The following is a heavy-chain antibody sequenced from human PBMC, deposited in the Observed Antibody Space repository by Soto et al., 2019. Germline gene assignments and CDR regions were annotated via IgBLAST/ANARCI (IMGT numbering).Heavy chain of an antibody. D-gene: IGHD3-10*01. J-gene: IGHJ4*02. CDR1: GFTFSSYA. CDR3: AKQYGSGSYFFDY. V-gene: IGHV3-23*01. Sequence: LRLSCAASGFTFSSYAMSWVRQAPGKGLEWVSAISGSGGSTYYADSVKGRFTISRDNSKNTLYLQMNSLRAEDTAVYYCAKQYGSGSYFFDYWGQGTLVTVSS. CDR2: ISGSGGST.